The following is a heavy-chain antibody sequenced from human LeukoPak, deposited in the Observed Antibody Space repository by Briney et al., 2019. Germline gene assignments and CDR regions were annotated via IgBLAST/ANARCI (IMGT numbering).Heavy chain of an antibody. CDR3: ARWLQLKAFDY. CDR2: ISGRST. Sequence: GGSLRLSCAASGFTFSNAWMSWVRQAPGKGLEWVSAISGRSTYYADSVKGRFTISRDNSKNTLYLQMNSLRAEDTALYYCARWLQLKAFDYWGQGTLVTVSS. D-gene: IGHD5-24*01. CDR1: GFTFSNAW. J-gene: IGHJ4*02. V-gene: IGHV3-23*01.